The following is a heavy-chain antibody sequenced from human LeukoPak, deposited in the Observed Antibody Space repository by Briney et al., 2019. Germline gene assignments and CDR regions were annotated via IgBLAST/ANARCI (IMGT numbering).Heavy chain of an antibody. D-gene: IGHD2-15*01. V-gene: IGHV1-69*13. Sequence: ASVKVSCKASGGTFSSYAISWVRQAPGQGLEWMGGIIPIFGTANYAQKFQGRVTITADESTSTAYMELSSLRSEDTAVYYCARVGYCSGGSCYKYYYYGMDVWGQGTTVTVSS. J-gene: IGHJ6*02. CDR2: IIPIFGTA. CDR3: ARVGYCSGGSCYKYYYYGMDV. CDR1: GGTFSSYA.